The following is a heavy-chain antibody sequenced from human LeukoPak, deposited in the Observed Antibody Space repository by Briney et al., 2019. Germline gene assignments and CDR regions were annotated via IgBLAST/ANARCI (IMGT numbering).Heavy chain of an antibody. CDR3: ARAPGTQPYYSYMDV. J-gene: IGHJ6*03. D-gene: IGHD3-10*01. CDR2: IYYSGST. Sequence: SETLSLTCTVSGGSISSYYWSWIRQPPGKGLEWIGYIYYSGSTNYNPSLKSRVTISVDTSKNQFSLKLSSVTAADTAVYYCARAPGTQPYYSYMDVWGKGTTVTVSS. V-gene: IGHV4-59*01. CDR1: GGSISSYY.